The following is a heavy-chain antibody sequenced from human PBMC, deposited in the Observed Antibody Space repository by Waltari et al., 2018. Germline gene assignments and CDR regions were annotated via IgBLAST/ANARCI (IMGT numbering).Heavy chain of an antibody. CDR1: GGSISSSNW. Sequence: QVQLQESGPGLVKPSGTLSLTCAVSGGSISSSNWWSWVRQPPGKGLEWIGEIYHSGGTNYNPSRKSRVTIAVDKSKNQFSLKLSCVTAADTAVYYCARDIQGVQSAYGMDVWGQGTTVTVSS. V-gene: IGHV4-4*02. CDR2: IYHSGGT. CDR3: ARDIQGVQSAYGMDV. D-gene: IGHD3-10*01. J-gene: IGHJ6*02.